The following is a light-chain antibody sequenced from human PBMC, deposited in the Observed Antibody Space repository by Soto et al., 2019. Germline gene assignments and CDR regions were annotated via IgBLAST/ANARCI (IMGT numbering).Light chain of an antibody. J-gene: IGLJ1*01. CDR1: SSNIGSNT. V-gene: IGLV1-44*01. Sequence: QSVLTQPPSASGTPGQRVTISCSGSSSNIGSNTVNWYQQLPGTAPKLLIYSHNQRPSGVPDRISGSKSGTSASLVISGLQSEDEAIYYCAAWDDSLDEYVFGTGTKLTVL. CDR2: SHN. CDR3: AAWDDSLDEYV.